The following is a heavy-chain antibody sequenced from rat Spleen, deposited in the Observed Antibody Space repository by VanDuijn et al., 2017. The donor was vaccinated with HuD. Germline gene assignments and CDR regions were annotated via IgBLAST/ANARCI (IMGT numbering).Heavy chain of an antibody. CDR2: INSDGGGT. CDR1: GFTFSNYG. CDR3: TRGGSEGFAY. J-gene: IGHJ2*01. Sequence: EVQLVESGGGLVQPGRSLKLSCAASGFTFSNYGMAWVRQAPKKGLEWVTYINSDGGGTYYRDSVKGRFTISRDNTKDTQYLQMDSLRSEDTATYYCTRGGSEGFAYWGQGVMVTVSS. V-gene: IGHV5S13*01. D-gene: IGHD1-11*01.